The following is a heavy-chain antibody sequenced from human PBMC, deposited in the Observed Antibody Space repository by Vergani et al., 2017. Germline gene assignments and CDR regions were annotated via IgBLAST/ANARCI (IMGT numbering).Heavy chain of an antibody. CDR2: ISAYNGNT. D-gene: IGHD3-9*01. Sequence: VQLVQSGAEVKKPGASVKVSCKASGYTFTSYGISWVRQAPGQGLEWMGWISAYNGNTNYAQKLQGRVTMTTDTSTSTAYMELRSLRSEDTAVYYCASGPLRITIWVGGMDVWGQGTTVTVSS. CDR3: ASGPLRITIWVGGMDV. V-gene: IGHV1-18*01. CDR1: GYTFTSYG. J-gene: IGHJ6*02.